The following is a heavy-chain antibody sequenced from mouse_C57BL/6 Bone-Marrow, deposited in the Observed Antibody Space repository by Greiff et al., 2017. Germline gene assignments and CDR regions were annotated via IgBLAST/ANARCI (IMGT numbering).Heavy chain of an antibody. Sequence: VQLQQPGAELVKPGASVKMSCKASGYTFTSYWITWVKQRPGQGLEWIGDIYPGSGSTNYNEKFKSKATLTVDTSYSTAYMQRSSLTSEDAAVYYGSREGFYYDYHWYFDVWGTGTTVTVSS. CDR2: IYPGSGST. V-gene: IGHV1-55*01. J-gene: IGHJ1*03. CDR3: SREGFYYDYHWYFDV. CDR1: GYTFTSYW. D-gene: IGHD2-4*01.